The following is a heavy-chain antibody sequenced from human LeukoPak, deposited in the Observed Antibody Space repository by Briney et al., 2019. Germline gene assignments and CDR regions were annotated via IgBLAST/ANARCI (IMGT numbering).Heavy chain of an antibody. CDR1: GGSFSGYY. CDR2: INHSGST. J-gene: IGHJ4*02. D-gene: IGHD2-15*01. V-gene: IGHV4-34*01. CDR3: ARGIYCSGGSCYGNTELDY. Sequence: SETLSLTCAVYGGSFSGYYWSWIRQPPGKGLEWIGEINHSGSTNYNPSLKSRVTISVDTSKNQFSLKLSSVTAADTAVYYCARGIYCSGGSCYGNTELDYWGQGTLVTVSS.